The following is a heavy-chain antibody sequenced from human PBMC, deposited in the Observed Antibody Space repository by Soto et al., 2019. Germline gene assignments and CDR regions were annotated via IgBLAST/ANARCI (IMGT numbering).Heavy chain of an antibody. CDR2: IYSRGRT. Sequence: SETLSLTFTVSGGSISSYYWTWVRQPAGEGLEWIGRIYSRGRTNYNPALKSRVTMSVDTSKNQFSLKLTSVTAADTAVYYCARSRTTDTSNYYYYFDYWGQEALVPISS. J-gene: IGHJ4*02. V-gene: IGHV4-4*07. CDR3: ARSRTTDTSNYYYYFDY. CDR1: GGSISSYY. D-gene: IGHD3-22*01.